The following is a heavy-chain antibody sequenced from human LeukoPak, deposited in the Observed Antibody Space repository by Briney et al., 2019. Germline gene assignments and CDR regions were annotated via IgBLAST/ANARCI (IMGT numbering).Heavy chain of an antibody. V-gene: IGHV3-21*01. J-gene: IGHJ4*02. Sequence: TGGSLRLSCAASGFTFSSYSMNWVRQAPGKGLEWVSSISSSSSYIYYADSAKGRFTISRDNAKNSLYLQMNSLRAEDTAVYYCASLKWLRLYDYWGQGTLVTVSS. CDR3: ASLKWLRLYDY. CDR2: ISSSSSYI. D-gene: IGHD5-12*01. CDR1: GFTFSSYS.